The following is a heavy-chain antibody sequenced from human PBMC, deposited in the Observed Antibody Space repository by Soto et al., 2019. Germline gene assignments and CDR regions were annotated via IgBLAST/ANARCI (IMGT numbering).Heavy chain of an antibody. J-gene: IGHJ3*02. CDR1: GFTFSSYW. Sequence: GGSLRLSCAASGFTFSSYWMSWVRQAPGKGLEWVANIKQDGSEKYYVDSVKGRFTISRDNAKNSLYLQMNSLRAEDTAVYYCARVTEQWEEQPSHAFDIWGQGTMVTVSS. D-gene: IGHD1-26*01. V-gene: IGHV3-7*05. CDR3: ARVTEQWEEQPSHAFDI. CDR2: IKQDGSEK.